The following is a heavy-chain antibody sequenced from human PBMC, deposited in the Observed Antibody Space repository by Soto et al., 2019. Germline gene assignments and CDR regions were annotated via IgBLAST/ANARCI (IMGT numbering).Heavy chain of an antibody. CDR2: ITPYNGNT. Sequence: VQLVQSGAEVKKPGASEKVSCKASGHTFINYGITWVRQAPGQGLEWMGWITPYNGNTNYAQKLQGRVTMTTDTSTSTAYMEVRSLRSDDTAVYYCAKGEGFLDYWGQGTLVTVSS. CDR3: AKGEGFLDY. V-gene: IGHV1-18*01. D-gene: IGHD2-15*01. J-gene: IGHJ4*02. CDR1: GHTFINYG.